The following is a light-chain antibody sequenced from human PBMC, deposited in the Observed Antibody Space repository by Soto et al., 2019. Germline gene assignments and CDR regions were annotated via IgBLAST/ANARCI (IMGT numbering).Light chain of an antibody. CDR1: QSVLYSSNNKNY. J-gene: IGKJ4*01. CDR2: WAS. Sequence: DIVMTQSPDSLAVSLGERATINCKSSQSVLYSSNNKNYLAWYQQKPGQPPKLLIYWASTRESGVPDRFSGSGSGTDFTLTISSLQAEDVAVYYCQQYYSQRTFGGGTKVEIK. V-gene: IGKV4-1*01. CDR3: QQYYSQRT.